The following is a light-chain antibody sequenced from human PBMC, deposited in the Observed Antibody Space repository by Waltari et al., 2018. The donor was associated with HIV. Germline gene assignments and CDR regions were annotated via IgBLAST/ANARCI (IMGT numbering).Light chain of an antibody. J-gene: IGLJ2*01. V-gene: IGLV2-14*01. CDR2: EVS. Sequence: QSALSQPASVSGAPGQSITISCTGTNSDVGGFNYVSWYQDHPGQAPKLIIYEVSNRPPGFPYRFSAAKSGTSASLTISGLQAEDEADYFCQSYYISLSASVVFGGGTRLTVL. CDR1: NSDVGGFNY. CDR3: QSYYISLSASVV.